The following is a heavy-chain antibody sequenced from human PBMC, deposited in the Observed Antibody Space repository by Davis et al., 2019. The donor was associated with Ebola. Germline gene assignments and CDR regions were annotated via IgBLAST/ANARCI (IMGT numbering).Heavy chain of an antibody. CDR3: ARGGFLEWLPPYGYFDL. Sequence: GGSLRLSCAASGFTFSDYKMNWVRQAPGKGLEWVSYISSSSSTIYYADSVKGRFTISRDNAKNSLYLQMNSLRDEDTAVYYCARGGFLEWLPPYGYFDLWGRGTLVTVSS. CDR1: GFTFSDYK. J-gene: IGHJ2*01. D-gene: IGHD3-3*01. V-gene: IGHV3-48*02. CDR2: ISSSSSTI.